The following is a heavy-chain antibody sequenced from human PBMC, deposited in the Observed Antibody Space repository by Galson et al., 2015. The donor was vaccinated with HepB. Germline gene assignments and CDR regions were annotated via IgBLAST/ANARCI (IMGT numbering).Heavy chain of an antibody. J-gene: IGHJ6*02. V-gene: IGHV1-46*01. D-gene: IGHD2-2*01. CDR3: ARSCSSTSCYPIYYYGMDV. CDR1: GYTFTSYY. Sequence: SVKVSCKASGYTFTSYYMHWVRQAPGQGLEWMGIINPSGGSTSYAQKFQGRVTMTRDTSTSTVYMELSSLRSEDTAVYYCARSCSSTSCYPIYYYGMDVWGQGTTVTVSS. CDR2: INPSGGST.